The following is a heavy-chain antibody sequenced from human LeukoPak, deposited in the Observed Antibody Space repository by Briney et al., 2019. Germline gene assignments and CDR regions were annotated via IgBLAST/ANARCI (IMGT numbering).Heavy chain of an antibody. D-gene: IGHD1-26*01. CDR1: GGPISSSSYH. Sequence: KPSETLSLTCTVSGGPISSSSYHWGWIRQPPGKGGEGIGSIYYSGSTYYNPSLKSRVTISVDTSKNQFSLELNSVTATATAVYYCARDRSGSYLFDDCGQGSLVTVSS. CDR3: ARDRSGSYLFDD. V-gene: IGHV4-39*07. J-gene: IGHJ4*02. CDR2: IYYSGST.